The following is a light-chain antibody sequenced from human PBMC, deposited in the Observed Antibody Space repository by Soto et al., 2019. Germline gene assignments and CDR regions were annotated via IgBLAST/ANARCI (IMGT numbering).Light chain of an antibody. J-gene: IGKJ3*01. CDR1: QSINSRY. CDR2: GAS. Sequence: EIVLTQSPGTLSLSPGERATLSCRASQSINSRYLAWYQQKSGQAPRLLIYGASSRATGIPDRFIGSGSGTDFTLTIIRLEPEDFAVYYCQQFGSSPGFTFGPGTIVDIK. CDR3: QQFGSSPGFT. V-gene: IGKV3-20*01.